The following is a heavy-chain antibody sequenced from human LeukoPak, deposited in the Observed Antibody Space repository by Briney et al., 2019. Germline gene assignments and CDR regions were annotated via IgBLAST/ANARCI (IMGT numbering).Heavy chain of an antibody. CDR2: IYYSGST. Sequence: PSETLSLTCTVSGGSISSSSYYWGWIRQPPGKGLEWIGSIYYSGSTYYNPSLKSRVTISVDTSKNQFSLKLSSVTAADTAVYYCARVPGGSSGWYSRWETNWFDPWGQGTLVTVSS. D-gene: IGHD6-19*01. CDR3: ARVPGGSSGWYSRWETNWFDP. J-gene: IGHJ5*02. CDR1: GGSISSSSYY. V-gene: IGHV4-39*07.